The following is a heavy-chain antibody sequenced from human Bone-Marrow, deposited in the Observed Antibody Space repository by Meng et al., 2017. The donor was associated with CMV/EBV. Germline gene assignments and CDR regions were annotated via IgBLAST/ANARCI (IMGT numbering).Heavy chain of an antibody. J-gene: IGHJ6*02. D-gene: IGHD6-19*01. CDR3: AKDLAVAGIYYYYYGMDV. CDR1: GGSLSGYF. V-gene: IGHV3-33*06. Sequence: LSLTCTVSGGSLSGYFWAWIRQPPGKGLEWVAVIWYDGSNKYYADSVKGRFTISRDNSKNTLYLQMNSLRAEDTAVYYCAKDLAVAGIYYYYYGMDVWGQGTTVTVSS. CDR2: IWYDGSNK.